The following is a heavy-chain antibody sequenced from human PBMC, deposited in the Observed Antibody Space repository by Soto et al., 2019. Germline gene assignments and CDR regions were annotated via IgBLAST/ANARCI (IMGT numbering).Heavy chain of an antibody. CDR1: GASITTYY. CDR3: ARLHGYCISSSCHGHYAMDV. V-gene: IGHV4-59*04. J-gene: IGHJ6*02. Sequence: TLSLTCTVSGASITTYYWSWIRQPPGKGLEWIGYISYSGSTYYSPSLNSRVTLSVDTSKNQFSLKVTSVTAADTAVYYCARLHGYCISSSCHGHYAMDVWGQGTTVTVSS. CDR2: ISYSGST. D-gene: IGHD2-2*01.